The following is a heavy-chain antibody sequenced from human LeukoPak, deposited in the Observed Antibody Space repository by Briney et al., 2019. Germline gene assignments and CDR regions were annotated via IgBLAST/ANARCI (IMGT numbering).Heavy chain of an antibody. CDR2: INHSGST. V-gene: IGHV4-34*01. CDR1: GGSFSGYY. D-gene: IGHD6-19*01. J-gene: IGHJ4*02. CDR3: AGLYSSGWYEGDFDY. Sequence: SSETLSLTCAVYGGSFSGYYWSWIRQPPGKGLEWIGEINHSGSTNYNPSLKSRVTISVDTSKNQFSLKLSSVTAADTAVYYCAGLYSSGWYEGDFDYWGQETLVTVSS.